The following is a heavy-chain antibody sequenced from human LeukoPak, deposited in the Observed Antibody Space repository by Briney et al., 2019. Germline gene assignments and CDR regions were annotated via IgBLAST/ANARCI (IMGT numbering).Heavy chain of an antibody. J-gene: IGHJ4*02. D-gene: IGHD3-10*01. CDR2: IIPIFGTA. CDR3: ALTQSGYYFDY. CDR1: GGTFSSYA. V-gene: IGHV1-69*13. Sequence: ASVKVSCKASGGTFSSYAISWVRQAPGQGLEWMGGIIPIFGTANYAQKFQGRVTITADESTSTAYTELSSLRSEDTAVYYCALTQSGYYFDYWGQGTLVAVSS.